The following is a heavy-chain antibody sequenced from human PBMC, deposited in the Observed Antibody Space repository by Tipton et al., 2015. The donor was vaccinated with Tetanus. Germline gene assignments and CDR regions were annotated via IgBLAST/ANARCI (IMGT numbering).Heavy chain of an antibody. CDR3: VRGGPGTTTGYPVEV. Sequence: TLSLTCTVSGGSISSGGYYWSWIRQHPGKGLEWIGDIYYSGSTYYNPSLKSRVTMSRDPSKNQLSLRLASVTAADTAIYHCVRGGPGTTTGYPVEVWGQGTTVTVSS. V-gene: IGHV4-31*03. CDR2: IYYSGST. CDR1: GGSISSGGYY. J-gene: IGHJ6*01. D-gene: IGHD1-1*01.